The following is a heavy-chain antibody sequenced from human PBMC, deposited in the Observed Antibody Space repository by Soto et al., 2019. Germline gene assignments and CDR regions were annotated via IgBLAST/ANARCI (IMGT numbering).Heavy chain of an antibody. V-gene: IGHV6-1*01. J-gene: IGHJ5*02. CDR1: GDSVSSNSAA. Sequence: SQTLSLTCAISGDSVSSNSAAWNWIRQSPSRGLEWLGRTYYRSKWYNDYAVSVKSRITINPDTSKNQFSLQLNSVAPEDTAVYYCARAYCSSTSCYGNWFDPWGQGTLVTVSS. CDR2: TYYRSKWYN. D-gene: IGHD2-2*01. CDR3: ARAYCSSTSCYGNWFDP.